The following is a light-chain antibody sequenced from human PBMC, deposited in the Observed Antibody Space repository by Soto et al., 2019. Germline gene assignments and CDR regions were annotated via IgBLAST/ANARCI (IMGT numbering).Light chain of an antibody. CDR3: HHYAYSPGT. CDR2: AAS. J-gene: IGKJ1*01. V-gene: IGKV3-20*01. CDR1: QSVVTNF. Sequence: EIVLTQSPGTLSLSPGERATLSCRASQSVVTNFLAWYQQKPGRAPRLLVHAASTRAIGIPDRFGGSGSGTDFPLTIRRLEPEDFAGYYCHHYAYSPGTFGQGTRVEIK.